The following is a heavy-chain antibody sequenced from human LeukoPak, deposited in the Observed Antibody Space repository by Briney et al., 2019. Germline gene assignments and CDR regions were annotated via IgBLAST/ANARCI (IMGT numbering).Heavy chain of an antibody. V-gene: IGHV1-2*02. CDR3: ARDLGGGYCSGGSCYSGYYYYMDV. J-gene: IGHJ6*03. Sequence: ASVKVSCKASGATFSSLAISWVRQAPGQGLEWMGWINPNSGGTNYAQKFQGRVTMTRDTSISTAYMELSRLRSDDTAVYYCARDLGGGYCSGGSCYSGYYYYMDVWGKGTTVTVSS. CDR1: GATFSSLA. CDR2: INPNSGGT. D-gene: IGHD2-15*01.